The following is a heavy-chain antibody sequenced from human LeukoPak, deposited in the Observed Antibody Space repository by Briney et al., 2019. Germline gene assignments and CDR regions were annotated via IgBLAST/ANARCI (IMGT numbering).Heavy chain of an antibody. CDR1: GYTFTSYG. J-gene: IGHJ4*02. V-gene: IGHV1-18*01. CDR2: ISAYNGNT. Sequence: ASVKVSCKASGYTFTSYGISWVRQAPGQGLEWMGWISAYNGNTNYAQKLQGRVTMTTDTSTSTAYMELRSLRSDDTAVYYCARVNRDDSSGYLGYWGQGTLVTVSS. D-gene: IGHD3-22*01. CDR3: ARVNRDDSSGYLGY.